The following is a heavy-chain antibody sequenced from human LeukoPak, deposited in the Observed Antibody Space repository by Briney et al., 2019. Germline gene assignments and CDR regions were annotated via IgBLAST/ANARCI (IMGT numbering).Heavy chain of an antibody. Sequence: ASVKVSCKASGYTFTSYGISWVRQAPGQGLEWMGIINPSGDFRSYAQKFQGRVTVTRDMSTRTVYMELSDLEPEDTAVYYCARDYSGEWEQLTGWWFDPWGQGTLVIVSS. CDR2: INPSGDFR. V-gene: IGHV1-46*01. CDR3: ARDYSGEWEQLTGWWFDP. CDR1: GYTFTSYG. D-gene: IGHD1-26*01. J-gene: IGHJ5*02.